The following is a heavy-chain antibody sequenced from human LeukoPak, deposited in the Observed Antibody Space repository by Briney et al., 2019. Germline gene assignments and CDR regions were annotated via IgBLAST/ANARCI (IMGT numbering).Heavy chain of an antibody. CDR1: GSIFSSYW. V-gene: IGHV3-74*01. D-gene: IGHD3-3*01. Sequence: GGSLRLSCAASGSIFSSYWMHWFRQGPGKGLVWVSRISTDGSSTSYADSVKGRFTISRDNAKNTLYLQMDSLRAEDSAVYCCARVRSGTWNGYEYWGQGTLVTVSS. CDR2: ISTDGSST. CDR3: ARVRSGTWNGYEY. J-gene: IGHJ4*02.